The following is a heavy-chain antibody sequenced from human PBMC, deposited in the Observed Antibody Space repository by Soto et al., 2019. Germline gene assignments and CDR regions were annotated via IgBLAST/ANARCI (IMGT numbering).Heavy chain of an antibody. CDR3: ARLTVARGGYYYYYGMDV. J-gene: IGHJ6*02. CDR1: GGTFSSYA. CDR2: IIPIFGTA. Sequence: SVKVSCKASGGTFSSYAISWVRQAPGQGLEWMGGIIPIFGTANYAQKFQGRVTITADKSTSTAYMELSSLRSEDTAVYYCARLTVARGGYYYYYGMDVWGQGTTVTVSS. V-gene: IGHV1-69*06. D-gene: IGHD4-17*01.